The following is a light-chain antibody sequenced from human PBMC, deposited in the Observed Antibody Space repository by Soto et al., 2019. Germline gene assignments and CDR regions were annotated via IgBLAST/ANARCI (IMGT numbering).Light chain of an antibody. V-gene: IGLV2-14*01. CDR2: GVS. CDR1: GRDVGGYNY. J-gene: IGLJ1*01. Sequence: QSALTQPASVSGCTGHSITICCTGTGRDVGGYNYVSWYQQHPGNAPKLMISGVSNRPSGVSNRFSGSKSGNTASLTISGLQTEDEAEYYCISYTTSVTYGFGTGTRVTLL. CDR3: ISYTTSVTYG.